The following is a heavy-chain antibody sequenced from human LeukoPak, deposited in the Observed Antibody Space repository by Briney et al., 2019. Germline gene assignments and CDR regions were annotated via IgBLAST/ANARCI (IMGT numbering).Heavy chain of an antibody. Sequence: GGSLRLSWVASGFTFTNFAMNWVRQAPGKGLEWVSTISPGGGNPDYADSVRGRFTLSRDNTKNTLSMHMSRLKVDDTAVYYCAEFPRVRASWVRAGFDYWRQGTLVIVSS. CDR3: AEFPRVRASWVRAGFDY. D-gene: IGHD1-26*01. CDR1: GFTFTNFA. J-gene: IGHJ4*02. V-gene: IGHV3-23*01. CDR2: ISPGGGNP.